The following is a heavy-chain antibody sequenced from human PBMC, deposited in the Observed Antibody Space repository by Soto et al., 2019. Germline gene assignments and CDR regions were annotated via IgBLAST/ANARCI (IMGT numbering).Heavy chain of an antibody. CDR1: GFTFSTYS. CDR2: ISYDGSNK. V-gene: IGHV3-30-3*01. CDR3: ARDLLYYYDSSGQIDS. D-gene: IGHD3-22*01. Sequence: GGSLRLSCAASGFTFSTYSMHWVRQAPGKGLEWVAVISYDGSNKYYADSVKGRFTISRDNSKNTLYLQMNSLRAEDTAVYYCARDLLYYYDSSGQIDSWGQGALVTVSS. J-gene: IGHJ4*02.